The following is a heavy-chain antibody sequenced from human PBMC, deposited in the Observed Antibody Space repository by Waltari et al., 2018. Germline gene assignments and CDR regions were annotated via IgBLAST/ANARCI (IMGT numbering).Heavy chain of an antibody. CDR1: GFPFRSYW. J-gene: IGHJ4*02. Sequence: EVQLVESGGGLVQPGGSLRLSCAASGFPFRSYWMHWVRQAPGKGLVWVSRINSDGSSTSYADSVKGRFTISRDNAKNTLYLQMNSLRAEDTAVYYCARNAHDPAPFYWGQGTLVTVSS. V-gene: IGHV3-74*01. D-gene: IGHD2-2*01. CDR3: ARNAHDPAPFY. CDR2: INSDGSST.